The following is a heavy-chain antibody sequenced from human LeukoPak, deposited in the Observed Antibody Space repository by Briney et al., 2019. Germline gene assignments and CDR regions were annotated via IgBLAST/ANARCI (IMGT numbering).Heavy chain of an antibody. CDR2: IYTSGNT. CDR3: ARSYTSSWFDY. CDR1: GGSISSYY. J-gene: IGHJ4*02. D-gene: IGHD6-13*01. V-gene: IGHV4-4*09. Sequence: SETLSLTCTVSGGSISSYYWSWIRQPPGKGLEWIGYIYTSGNTNYNPSLLGRAIILIDTSKNQFLLKLSSVTAADTAVYYCARSYTSSWFDYWGQGTLVTVSP.